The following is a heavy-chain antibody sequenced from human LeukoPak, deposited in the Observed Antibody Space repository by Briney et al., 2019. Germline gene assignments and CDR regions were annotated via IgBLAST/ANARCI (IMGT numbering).Heavy chain of an antibody. CDR1: GYTFTGYY. CDR3: ARADYGDNQQNYYYYYMDV. V-gene: IGHV1-2*02. Sequence: GASVKVSCKASGYTFTGYYMHWVRQAPGQGLEWMGWINPNSGGTNYAQKFQGRVTMTGDTSISTAYMELSRLRSDDTAVYYCARADYGDNQQNYYYYYMDVWGKGTTVTISS. D-gene: IGHD4-17*01. CDR2: INPNSGGT. J-gene: IGHJ6*03.